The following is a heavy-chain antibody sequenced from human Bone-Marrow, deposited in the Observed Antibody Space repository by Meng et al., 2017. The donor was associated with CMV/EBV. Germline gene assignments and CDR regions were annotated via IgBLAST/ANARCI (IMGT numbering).Heavy chain of an antibody. J-gene: IGHJ6*02. CDR1: GGTFSSYA. V-gene: IGHV1-69*10. CDR3: ARDGPGRFLGQTPSGGRYV. D-gene: IGHD3-3*01. Sequence: SVKVSCKASGGTFSSYAISWVRQAPGQGLEWMGGIIPILGIANYAQKFQGRVTITADKSTSTAYMELSSLRAEDTAVYYCARDGPGRFLGQTPSGGRYVWGQGTTVTFSS. CDR2: IIPILGIA.